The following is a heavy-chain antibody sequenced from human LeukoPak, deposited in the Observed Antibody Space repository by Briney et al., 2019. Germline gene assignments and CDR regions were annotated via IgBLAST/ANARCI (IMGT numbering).Heavy chain of an antibody. V-gene: IGHV3-23*01. CDR1: GFTFSSYA. CDR3: AKGVVGATTRFDY. CDR2: ISGSGGST. Sequence: GGSLRLSCAASGFTFSSYAMSWVRQAPGKGLEWVSAISGSGGSTYYAASVKGRFTISRDNSKNTLYLQMNSLRAEDTAVYYCAKGVVGATTRFDYWGQGTLVTVSS. D-gene: IGHD1-26*01. J-gene: IGHJ4*02.